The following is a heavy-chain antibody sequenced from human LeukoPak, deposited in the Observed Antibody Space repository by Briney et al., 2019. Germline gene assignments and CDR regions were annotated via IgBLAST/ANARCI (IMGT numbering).Heavy chain of an antibody. CDR3: ARDGMVRGVIGYYYYMDV. V-gene: IGHV4-59*12. D-gene: IGHD3-10*01. Sequence: SETLSLTCNVSGGPITSYYWSWIRQTPGKGLEWIGYMFHLGSTNYKPSLKSRVTISVETSKNQFSLKLSSVTAADTAVYYCARDGMVRGVIGYYYYMDVWGKGTTVTISS. CDR2: MFHLGST. CDR1: GGPITSYY. J-gene: IGHJ6*03.